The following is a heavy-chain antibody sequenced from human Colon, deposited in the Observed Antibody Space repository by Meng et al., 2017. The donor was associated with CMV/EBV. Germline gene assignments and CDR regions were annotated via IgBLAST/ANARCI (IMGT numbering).Heavy chain of an antibody. CDR1: GGSVNSGSFH. CDR3: ARRPTPRTGFDF. D-gene: IGHD4-23*01. CDR2: IIYSGST. J-gene: IGHJ4*02. V-gene: IGHV4-39*07. Sequence: VSGGSVNSGSFHWTWIRQSPGKGLEWIGSIIYSGSTYNNPSLKSRVTLYVDTSKNQFSLRLNSVTAADTGVYYCARRPTPRTGFDFWGQGTLVTVSS.